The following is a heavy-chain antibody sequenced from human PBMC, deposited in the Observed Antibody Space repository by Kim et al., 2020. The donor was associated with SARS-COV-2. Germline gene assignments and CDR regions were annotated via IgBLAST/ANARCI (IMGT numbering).Heavy chain of an antibody. CDR3: ARERYTSSWYGMDV. D-gene: IGHD6-13*01. V-gene: IGHV1-46*01. J-gene: IGHJ6*02. Sequence: QKFQDRVTMTRDTSTSTVYMDLSSLRSEDTAVYYCARERYTSSWYGMDVWGQGTTVTVSS.